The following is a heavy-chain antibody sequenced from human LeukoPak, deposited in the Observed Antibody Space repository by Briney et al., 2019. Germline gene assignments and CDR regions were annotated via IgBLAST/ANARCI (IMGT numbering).Heavy chain of an antibody. CDR3: ARGGGYYLH. J-gene: IGHJ4*02. D-gene: IGHD3-10*02. Sequence: GGSLRLSCAASGFTFSTYGMSWVRQAPGKGLEWVADIKPDGSEKYYVDSVKGRFTISRDNAKNSLYMQMNSLRAEDTAVYYCARGGGYYLHWGQGTLVTVSS. CDR2: IKPDGSEK. CDR1: GFTFSTYG. V-gene: IGHV3-7*01.